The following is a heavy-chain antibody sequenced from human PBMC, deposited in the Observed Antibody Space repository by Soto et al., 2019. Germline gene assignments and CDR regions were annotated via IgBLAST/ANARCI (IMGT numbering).Heavy chain of an antibody. J-gene: IGHJ4*02. D-gene: IGHD3-16*01. CDR2: IYYSGST. Sequence: PSETLSLTCTVSGGSISSYYWSWIRQPPGKGLEWIGYIYYSGSTNYNPSLKSRVTISVDTSKNQFSLKLSSVTAADTAVYYCARLGLARWLDYWGQGTLVTVSS. CDR3: ARLGLARWLDY. CDR1: GGSISSYY. V-gene: IGHV4-59*08.